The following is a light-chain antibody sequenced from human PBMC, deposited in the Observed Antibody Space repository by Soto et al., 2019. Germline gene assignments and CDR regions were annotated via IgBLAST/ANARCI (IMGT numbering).Light chain of an antibody. CDR2: IND. CDR1: RSNIGSNS. V-gene: IGLV1-44*01. Sequence: QSVLTQPPSVSGTPGQRVIISCSGSRSNIGSNSVNWYQQLPGTAPKLLIYINDQRPSGVPDRFSGPTSGTSVSLAISGLQSEDEADHYCASWDDRLKGYVFGTGTKVTVL. J-gene: IGLJ1*01. CDR3: ASWDDRLKGYV.